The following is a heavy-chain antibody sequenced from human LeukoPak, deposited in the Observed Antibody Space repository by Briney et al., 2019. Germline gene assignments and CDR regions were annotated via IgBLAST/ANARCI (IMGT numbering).Heavy chain of an antibody. CDR1: GFTFDDYA. D-gene: IGHD2-2*01. CDR2: ISWNSGSI. CDR3: AKDTRYQLVSLGE. V-gene: IGHV3-9*01. Sequence: GGSLRLSCAASGFTFDDYAMHWVRQAPGKGLEWVSGISWNSGSIGYADSVKGRFTISRDNAKNSLYLQMNSLRAEDTALYYCAKDTRYQLVSLGEWGQGTLVTVSS. J-gene: IGHJ4*02.